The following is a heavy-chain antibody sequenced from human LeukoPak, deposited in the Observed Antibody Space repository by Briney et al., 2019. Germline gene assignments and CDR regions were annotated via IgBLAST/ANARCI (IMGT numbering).Heavy chain of an antibody. V-gene: IGHV3-9*03. CDR1: GFTFDDYA. Sequence: GGSLRLSCAASGFTFDDYAMHWVRQAPGKGLEWVSGISWNSGSIGYADSVKGRFTISRDNAKNPLYLQMNSLRAEDMALYYCAKSGRVVAATSYFDYWGQGTLVTVSS. CDR3: AKSGRVVAATSYFDY. D-gene: IGHD2-15*01. J-gene: IGHJ4*02. CDR2: ISWNSGSI.